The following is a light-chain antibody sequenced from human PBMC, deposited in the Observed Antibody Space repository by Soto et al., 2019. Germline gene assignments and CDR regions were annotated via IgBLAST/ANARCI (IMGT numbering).Light chain of an antibody. CDR1: QSVRSNY. CDR2: GAS. J-gene: IGKJ4*01. CDR3: QQYASSPLT. V-gene: IGKV3-20*01. Sequence: EIVLTQSPGTLSSSSGERATLSCRASQSVRSNYLAWYQQKPGQAPRLLIYGASSRATGIPDRFGGSGSGTDFTLTISRLEPEDFAVYYCQQYASSPLTFGGGTKVEIK.